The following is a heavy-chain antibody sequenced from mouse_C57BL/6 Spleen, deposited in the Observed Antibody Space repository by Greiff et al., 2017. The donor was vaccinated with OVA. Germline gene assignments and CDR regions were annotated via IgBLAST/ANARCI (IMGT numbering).Heavy chain of an antibody. CDR3: ARIGSEGY. CDR1: GFSLTSYG. Sequence: QVQLKESGPGLVQPSQSLSITCTVSGFSLTSYGVHWVRQSPGKGLEWLGVIWSGGSTDYNAAFISRLSISKNNSKSQVFFKMNSLQADDTAIYYCARIGSEGYWGQGTTLTVSS. V-gene: IGHV2-2*01. CDR2: IWSGGST. J-gene: IGHJ2*01. D-gene: IGHD2-2*01.